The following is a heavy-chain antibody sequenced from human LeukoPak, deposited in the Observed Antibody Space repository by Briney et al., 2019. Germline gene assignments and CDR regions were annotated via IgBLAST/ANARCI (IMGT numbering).Heavy chain of an antibody. CDR1: GFSLSNARMG. CDR3: AQKQDTGGWTFHY. V-gene: IGHV2-26*01. J-gene: IGHJ4*02. Sequence: SAPTPSNPTEPLSLTCTVCGFSLSNARMGVSWIRQPPGKALEWLDHLLSNDENSYSTFLKSRHTLSKDTSKSQVVLTMTSMGPLVTATYFCAQKQDTGGWTFHYWGGGTLVTVSS. D-gene: IGHD6-19*01. CDR2: LLSNDEN.